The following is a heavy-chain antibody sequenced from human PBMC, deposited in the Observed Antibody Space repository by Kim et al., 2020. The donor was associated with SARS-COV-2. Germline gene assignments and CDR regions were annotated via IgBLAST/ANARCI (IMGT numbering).Heavy chain of an antibody. D-gene: IGHD3-10*01. CDR3: ARGGPFSGSGSPFDY. CDR1: GYTFSNNG. V-gene: IGHV1-3*04. CDR2: INIANGNT. J-gene: IGHJ4*02. Sequence: ASVKVSCKASGYTFSNNGMDWVRQAPGQRLEWMGWINIANGNTEYSENFHGRLTITRDTSASATYLELSSLKSEDTAVYYCARGGPFSGSGSPFDYWGQG.